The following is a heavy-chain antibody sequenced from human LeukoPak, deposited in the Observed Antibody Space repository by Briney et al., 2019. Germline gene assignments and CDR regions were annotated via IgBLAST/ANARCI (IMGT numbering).Heavy chain of an antibody. D-gene: IGHD2-21*02. CDR2: INPNSGGT. CDR1: GYTFTGYY. Sequence: ASVKVSCKASGYTFTGYYMHWVRQAPGQGLEWMGWINPNSGGTNYAQKLQGWVTMTRDTSISTAYMELSRLRSDDTAVYYCAVAANANDGFDYWGQGTLVTVSS. J-gene: IGHJ4*02. CDR3: AVAANANDGFDY. V-gene: IGHV1-2*04.